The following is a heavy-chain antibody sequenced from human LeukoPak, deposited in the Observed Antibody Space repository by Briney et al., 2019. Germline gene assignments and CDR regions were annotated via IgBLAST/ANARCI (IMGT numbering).Heavy chain of an antibody. J-gene: IGHJ4*02. CDR1: RLTFSSYS. V-gene: IGHV3-48*01. Sequence: GGSLRLSCAASRLTFSSYSMNWVRQAPGKGLEWVSYISSSRRTIYYADSVKGRFTISRDNAKNSLYLQMNTLRAEDTAVYYCASSYGDYLEHQFDYWGQGTLVTVSS. CDR3: ASSYGDYLEHQFDY. CDR2: ISSSRRTI. D-gene: IGHD4-17*01.